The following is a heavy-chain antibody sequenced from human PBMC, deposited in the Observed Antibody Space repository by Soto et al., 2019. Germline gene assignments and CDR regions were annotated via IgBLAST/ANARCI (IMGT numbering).Heavy chain of an antibody. V-gene: IGHV1-2*02. CDR2: INPNSGGT. D-gene: IGHD6-6*01. CDR1: GYTFTGYY. J-gene: IGHJ6*02. CDR3: ARVIAARPGYYYGMDV. Sequence: QVQLVQSGAEVKKPGASVKVSCKASGYTFTGYYMHWVRQAPGQGLEWMGWINPNSGGTNYAQKFQGRVTMTRDTSISTASMELSRLRSDDTAVYYCARVIAARPGYYYGMDVWGQGTTVTVSS.